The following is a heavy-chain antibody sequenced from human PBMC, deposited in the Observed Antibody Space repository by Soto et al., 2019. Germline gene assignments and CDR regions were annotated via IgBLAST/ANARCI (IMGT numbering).Heavy chain of an antibody. J-gene: IGHJ3*02. CDR2: IYYSGST. V-gene: IGHV4-31*03. CDR3: ARARLRAVYAFDI. CDR1: GGSVSSGAYY. D-gene: IGHD5-12*01. Sequence: QVQLQESDAGLVKASQTLSLTCTVSGGSVSSGAYYWTWIRQRPGKGLEWIGYIYYSGSTYYSPSLKSRLSISLDTSKNQFSLRLSSVPAADTAMYYCARARLRAVYAFDIWVQGTMVTVSS.